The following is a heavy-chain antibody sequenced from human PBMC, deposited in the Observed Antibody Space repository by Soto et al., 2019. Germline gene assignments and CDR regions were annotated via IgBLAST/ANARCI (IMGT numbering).Heavy chain of an antibody. CDR3: ARESDRNWVDY. Sequence: QVQLQESGPGLVKPSETLSLTCTVSGGSITSYYWSWIRQPPGRGLEWIGYIYYSGSTSYNPSLKSRVTMSVDTSKNQFSLKQSSVTPADTAVYDCARESDRNWVDYWGQGTLVTVSS. V-gene: IGHV4-59*01. J-gene: IGHJ4*02. D-gene: IGHD7-27*01. CDR2: IYYSGST. CDR1: GGSITSYY.